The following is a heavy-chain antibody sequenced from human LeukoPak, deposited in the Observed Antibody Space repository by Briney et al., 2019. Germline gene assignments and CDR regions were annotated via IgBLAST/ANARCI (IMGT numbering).Heavy chain of an antibody. CDR3: ATIRDTALRYWYFDL. D-gene: IGHD5-18*01. CDR1: GGSFSSRGY. J-gene: IGHJ2*01. Sequence: SETLSLTCTVSGGSFSSRGYWSWIRQPPGKGLEWIAYIFYSGYTNYKPSLKSRVSISVDTSKNQFSRKLSSVTAADTAVYYCATIRDTALRYWYFDLWGRGTLVTVSS. V-gene: IGHV4-61*08. CDR2: IFYSGYT.